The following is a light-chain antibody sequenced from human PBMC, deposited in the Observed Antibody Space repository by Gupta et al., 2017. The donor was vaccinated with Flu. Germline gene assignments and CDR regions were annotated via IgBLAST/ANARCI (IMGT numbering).Light chain of an antibody. Sequence: QLVLPPSPSASASLGASIKLTCTLSSGHSSYAIAWHQQQPEKGPRYLMKVSSDGSHSKGDGIPDRFSGSSSGAERYLTISSLQSEDEADYYCQTWGTGIHVVFGGGTKLTVL. CDR3: QTWGTGIHVV. V-gene: IGLV4-69*01. J-gene: IGLJ2*01. CDR1: SGHSSYA. CDR2: VSSDGSH.